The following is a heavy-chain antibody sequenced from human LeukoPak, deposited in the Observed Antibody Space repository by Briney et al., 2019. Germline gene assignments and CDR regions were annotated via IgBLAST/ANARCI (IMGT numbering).Heavy chain of an antibody. J-gene: IGHJ4*02. CDR2: ISSSSSYI. CDR3: AKDPDCTSGVCYTFFDY. V-gene: IGHV3-21*01. CDR1: GFTFSNYS. Sequence: PGGSLRLSCAASGFTFSNYSMNWARQAPGKGLEWFSCISSSSSYIYYADLVKGRFTISRANAKNSLYLQINSLRAEDTAVYYCAKDPDCTSGVCYTFFDYWGQGTLVTVSS. D-gene: IGHD2-8*01.